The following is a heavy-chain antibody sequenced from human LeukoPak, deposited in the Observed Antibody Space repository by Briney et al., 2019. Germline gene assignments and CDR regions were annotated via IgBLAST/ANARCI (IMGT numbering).Heavy chain of an antibody. CDR3: TDGGWSFDY. V-gene: IGHV4-34*01. J-gene: IGHJ4*02. D-gene: IGHD6-19*01. CDR1: GGSFSGSH. CDR2: INHSGIT. Sequence: SDTLHLPCGVSGGSFSGSHWTLIRQPPGKGLEWIGEINHSGITHYNPSLESRVTMSVDTSKNQFPLKLTSVTAADTAVYYCTDGGWSFDYWGQGTLVTVSS.